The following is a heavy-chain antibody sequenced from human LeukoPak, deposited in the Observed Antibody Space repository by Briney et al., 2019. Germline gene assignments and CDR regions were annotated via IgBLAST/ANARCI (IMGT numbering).Heavy chain of an antibody. V-gene: IGHV3-9*03. CDR1: GFTFDDYG. CDR3: EKGTNYLASGIWQDLFER. CDR2: IGWNGAYI. J-gene: IGHJ6*03. D-gene: IGHD5-24*01. Sequence: GKSLRLSCATSGFTFDDYGMHWVRQPPGKGLEWISGIGWNGAYIRYADSVKGRFTVSRDNAKNSLYLQMNSLRPEDMALYYCEKGTNYLASGIWQDLFERWGKG.